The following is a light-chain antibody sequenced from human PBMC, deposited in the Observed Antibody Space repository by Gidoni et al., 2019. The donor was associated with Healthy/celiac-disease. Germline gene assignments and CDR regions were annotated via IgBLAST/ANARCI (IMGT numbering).Light chain of an antibody. CDR3: QQYNTWET. J-gene: IGKJ1*01. CDR1: QSISSW. V-gene: IGKV1-5*03. CDR2: KAS. Sequence: DIQMTQSPSTLSASVGDRVTITCRASQSISSWLAWYQQKPGKAPKLLIYKASSLESGVPSRFSGSGSGTEFTLTISSLQPDDFATYYCQQYNTWETFXXXTKVEIK.